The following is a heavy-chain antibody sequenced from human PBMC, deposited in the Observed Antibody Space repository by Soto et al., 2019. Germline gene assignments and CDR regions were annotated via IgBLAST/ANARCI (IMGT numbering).Heavy chain of an antibody. J-gene: IGHJ4*02. CDR3: ARQTTFSSSWYDY. V-gene: IGHV4-4*07. Sequence: PSETLSLTCTVSGGSITNHYWTWIRQPAGKGLEWIGRTYSSGSINYNSSLKSRLTMSVDTSKNQFSLKLTSVTAADTAVYYCARQTTFSSSWYDYWGQGTLVTVSS. CDR2: TYSSGSI. CDR1: GGSITNHY. D-gene: IGHD6-13*01.